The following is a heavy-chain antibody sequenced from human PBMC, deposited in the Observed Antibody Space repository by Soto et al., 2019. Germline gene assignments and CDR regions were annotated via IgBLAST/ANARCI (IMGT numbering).Heavy chain of an antibody. J-gene: IGHJ5*02. V-gene: IGHV1-2*02. D-gene: IGHD3-16*01. Sequence: QVLLVQSGAEVKRPGTSVKVSCKASGYIFTSYYVHWVRQVPGQGLEWMGWINPNTGGTNYAQRLGGRVTRPGNTPISTAYGEWSRRTSDDAAIFFCARVSPGGESAPGGQGPLVTVSS. CDR1: GYIFTSYY. CDR2: INPNTGGT. CDR3: ARVSPGGESAP.